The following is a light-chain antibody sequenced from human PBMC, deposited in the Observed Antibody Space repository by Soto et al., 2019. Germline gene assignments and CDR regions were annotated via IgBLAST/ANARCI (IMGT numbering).Light chain of an antibody. CDR3: SSFTGSDNP. V-gene: IGLV2-14*01. Sequence: QSALTQPASVSGSPGQSITISCTGTSSDVGYYNFVSWYQQHPGKAPKLIIYEVSNRPSGVSNRFSASKSGNTASLTISGLQAEDEADYHCSSFTGSDNPFGGGTKLTVL. CDR1: SSDVGYYNF. J-gene: IGLJ2*01. CDR2: EVS.